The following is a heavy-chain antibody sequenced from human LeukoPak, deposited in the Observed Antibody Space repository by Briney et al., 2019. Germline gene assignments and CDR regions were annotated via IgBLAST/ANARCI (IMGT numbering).Heavy chain of an antibody. Sequence: PGGSLRLSCAASGFTFSSYWMSWVRQAPGEGREWVANIKQDGSEKYYVDSVKGRFTISRDNAKNSLYLQMNSLRAEDTAVYYCARERGSVVVAAYAADYWGQGTLVTVSS. CDR1: GFTFSSYW. D-gene: IGHD2-15*01. J-gene: IGHJ4*01. CDR3: ARERGSVVVAAYAADY. CDR2: IKQDGSEK. V-gene: IGHV3-7*01.